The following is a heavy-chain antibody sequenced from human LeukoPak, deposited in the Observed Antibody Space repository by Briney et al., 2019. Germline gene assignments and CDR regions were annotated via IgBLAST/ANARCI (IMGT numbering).Heavy chain of an antibody. CDR3: ARLALGGYGDFEYYFDY. D-gene: IGHD4-17*01. J-gene: IGHJ4*02. V-gene: IGHV4-59*01. CDR1: GGSISSYY. CDR2: IYYSGST. Sequence: SETLSLTCTVSGGSISSYYWSWIRQPPGKGLEWIGYIYYSGSTNCNPSLKSRVTISVDTSKNQFSLKLSSVTAADTAVYYCARLALGGYGDFEYYFDYWGQGTLVTVSS.